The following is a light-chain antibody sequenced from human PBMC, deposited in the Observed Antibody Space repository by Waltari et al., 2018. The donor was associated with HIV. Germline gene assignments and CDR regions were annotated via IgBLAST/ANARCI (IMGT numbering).Light chain of an antibody. J-gene: IGLJ2*01. CDR3: GTWDTSLNAGV. V-gene: IGLV1-51*01. CDR1: TSNIGNNF. Sequence: QSVLTQPPAVSAAPGQKVTISCSGTTSNIGNNFVSWYQKLPGTAPKLLICDNHKRPAGVTDRFSASESAASATLDITGLHTGDEAEYYCGTWDTSLNAGVFGGGTKVSVL. CDR2: DNH.